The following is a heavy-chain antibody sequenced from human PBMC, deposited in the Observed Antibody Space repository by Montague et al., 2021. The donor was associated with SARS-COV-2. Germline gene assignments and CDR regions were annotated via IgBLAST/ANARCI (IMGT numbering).Heavy chain of an antibody. D-gene: IGHD3-10*01. CDR3: AKDSYYYGLGYGMDV. V-gene: IGHV3-23*01. Sequence: RLSFAASGFPFSNSAMNWVRQAPGKGLEWVSGSSGSDGGTHYADSVKGRFTISRDNSKNVLYLQMNSLRAEDTALYYCAKDSYYYGLGYGMDVWGQGTTVTVSS. CDR2: SSGSDGGT. J-gene: IGHJ6*02. CDR1: GFPFSNSA.